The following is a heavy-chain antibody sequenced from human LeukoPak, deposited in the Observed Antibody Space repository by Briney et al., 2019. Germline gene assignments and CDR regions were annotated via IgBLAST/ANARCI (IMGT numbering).Heavy chain of an antibody. J-gene: IGHJ5*02. V-gene: IGHV3-30*18. CDR2: ISNDGSNK. CDR3: AKDRGMARGIVISNWFDP. D-gene: IGHD3-10*01. Sequence: PGGSLRLSCAASGITFSYYGIHWVRQAPGKGLEWVASISNDGSNKYYADSVKGRFSISRDNSKNTLYLQMSSLRVEDTAVYYCAKDRGMARGIVISNWFDPWGQGTLVTVSS. CDR1: GITFSYYG.